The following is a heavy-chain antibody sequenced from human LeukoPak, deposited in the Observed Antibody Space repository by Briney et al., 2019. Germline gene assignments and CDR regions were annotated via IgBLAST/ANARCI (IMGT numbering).Heavy chain of an antibody. CDR3: ARDPNDYYGSGSYYKLYSYGPHNGTALYFDY. V-gene: IGHV1-18*01. CDR1: DYTFTSYG. D-gene: IGHD3-10*01. Sequence: AASVKVSCKASDYTFTSYGISWVRQAPGQGLEWMGWISAYNGNTNYAQKLRGRVTMTTDTSTSTAYMELRSLRSDDTAVYYCARDPNDYYGSGSYYKLYSYGPHNGTALYFDYWGQGTLVTVSS. J-gene: IGHJ4*02. CDR2: ISAYNGNT.